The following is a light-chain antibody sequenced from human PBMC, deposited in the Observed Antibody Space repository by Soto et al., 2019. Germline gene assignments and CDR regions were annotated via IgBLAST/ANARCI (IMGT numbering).Light chain of an antibody. CDR1: SSDFGGYNY. J-gene: IGLJ1*01. CDR2: DVS. V-gene: IGLV2-11*01. CDR3: CSYAGSVYV. Sequence: QSALTQPRSVSGSPGQSVTISCTGTSSDFGGYNYVSWYQRHPGKAPKLMIYDVSKRPSGVPDRFSGSKSGNTASLTISGLQAEDEADYYCCSYAGSVYVFGTGTKVTVL.